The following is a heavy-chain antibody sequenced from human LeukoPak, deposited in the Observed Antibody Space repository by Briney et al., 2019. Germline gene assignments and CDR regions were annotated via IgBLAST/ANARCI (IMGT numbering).Heavy chain of an antibody. J-gene: IGHJ4*02. CDR1: GFTFSSYG. Sequence: GGSLRLSCAASGFTFSSYGMHWVRQAPGKGLEWVSVIYSGGSTYYADSVKGRFTISRDNSKNTLYLQMNSLRAEDTAVYYCARFVYSSSSVDYWGQGTLVTVSS. D-gene: IGHD6-6*01. CDR3: ARFVYSSSSVDY. V-gene: IGHV3-NL1*01. CDR2: IYSGGST.